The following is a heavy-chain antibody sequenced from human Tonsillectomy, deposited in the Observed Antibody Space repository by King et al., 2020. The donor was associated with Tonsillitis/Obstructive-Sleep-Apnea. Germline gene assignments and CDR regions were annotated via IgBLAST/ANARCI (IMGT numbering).Heavy chain of an antibody. Sequence: VQLQQWGAGLLKPSETLSLTCAVYGGSFSGYYWSWIRQPPGKGLEWIGELNHIGSTNYNPSLKSRVTISVDTSKNQFSLTLSSVTAADTSVYYCARRIAVAGYYFDSWGQGTLVTVSS. CDR2: LNHIGST. J-gene: IGHJ4*02. V-gene: IGHV4-34*01. CDR3: ARRIAVAGYYFDS. D-gene: IGHD6-19*01. CDR1: GGSFSGYY.